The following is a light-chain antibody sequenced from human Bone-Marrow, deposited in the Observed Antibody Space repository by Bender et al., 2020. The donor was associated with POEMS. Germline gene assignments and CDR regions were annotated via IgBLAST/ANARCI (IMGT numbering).Light chain of an antibody. CDR3: AVRDDSLNGYV. V-gene: IGLV1-44*01. CDR1: DSNFGGNN. J-gene: IGLJ1*01. Sequence: QSVLTQPPSASGTPGQSVIISCSGTDSNFGGNNVNWYQHLPGTAPRLVVYSNYQRPSGVPDRISGSKSGTSASLVISGLQSEDKADYYCAVRDDSLNGYVFGSGTQVTVL. CDR2: SNY.